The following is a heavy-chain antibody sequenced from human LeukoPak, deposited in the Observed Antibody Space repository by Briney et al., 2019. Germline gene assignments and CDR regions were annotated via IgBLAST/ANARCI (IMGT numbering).Heavy chain of an antibody. V-gene: IGHV4-38-2*01. CDR2: IYYSGST. J-gene: IGHJ5*02. CDR3: ARHTSPHNWFDP. Sequence: SETLSLTCAVSLYSISSDYYWGWIRQPPGKGLEWIGSIYYSGSTYYNPSLKSRVTISVDTSKNQFSLKLSSVTAADTAVYYCARHTSPHNWFDPWGQGTLVTVSS. D-gene: IGHD2/OR15-2a*01. CDR1: LYSISSDYY.